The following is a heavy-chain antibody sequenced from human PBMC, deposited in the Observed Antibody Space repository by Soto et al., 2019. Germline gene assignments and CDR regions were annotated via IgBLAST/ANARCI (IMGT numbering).Heavy chain of an antibody. CDR1: GGSVSSSNYC. CDR3: VSSTTVVTPII. Sequence: QVQLQESGPGLVKPSETLSLTCTVSGGSVSSSNYCWSWIRQPPGKGLEWIGYMCYSGNTNYNPSLKSRVTTSVDTSKHQVSLKVTSVTAADTAVYYCVSSTTVVTPIIWGQGTLVTVSS. D-gene: IGHD2-21*02. J-gene: IGHJ4*02. V-gene: IGHV4-61*01. CDR2: MCYSGNT.